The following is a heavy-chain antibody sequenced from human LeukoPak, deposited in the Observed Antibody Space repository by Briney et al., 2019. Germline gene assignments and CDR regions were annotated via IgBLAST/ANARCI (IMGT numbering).Heavy chain of an antibody. CDR3: ARVGPWVNSDYYYYYMDV. Sequence: PGGSLRLSCAASGFTFSTFAMIWVRQPPGKGLEWVSSISSSSSYIYYADSVKGRFTISRDNAKNSLYLQMNCLRAEDTAVYYCARVGPWVNSDYYYYYMDVWGKGTTVTVSS. V-gene: IGHV3-21*01. CDR1: GFTFSTFA. J-gene: IGHJ6*03. CDR2: ISSSSSYI. D-gene: IGHD4-23*01.